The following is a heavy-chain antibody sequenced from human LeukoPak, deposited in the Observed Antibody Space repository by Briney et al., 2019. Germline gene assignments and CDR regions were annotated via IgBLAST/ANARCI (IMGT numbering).Heavy chain of an antibody. CDR2: IYYSGST. CDR3: AREKKAREKREDYYGSGSYLDY. D-gene: IGHD3-10*01. CDR1: GGSISSGGYY. J-gene: IGHJ4*02. V-gene: IGHV4-31*03. Sequence: TSQTLSLTCTVSGGSISSGGYYWSWIRQHPGKGLEWIGYIYYSGSTYCNPSLKSRVTISVDTSKNQFSLKLSSVTAADTAVYYCAREKKAREKREDYYGSGSYLDYWGQGTLVTVSS.